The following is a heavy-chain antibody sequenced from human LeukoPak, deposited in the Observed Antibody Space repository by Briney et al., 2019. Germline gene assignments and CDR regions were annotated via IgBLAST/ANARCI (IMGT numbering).Heavy chain of an antibody. CDR1: GYTFTSYG. CDR3: ARSGYDLRAFDI. J-gene: IGHJ3*02. CDR2: IIPIFGTS. V-gene: IGHV1-69*06. Sequence: GASVKVSCKASGYTFTSYGISWVRQAPGQGLEWMGGIIPIFGTSNYAQNFQGRVTITADKSTYTAYMELNSLRSEDTAVYYCARSGYDLRAFDIWGPGTMVTVSS. D-gene: IGHD5-12*01.